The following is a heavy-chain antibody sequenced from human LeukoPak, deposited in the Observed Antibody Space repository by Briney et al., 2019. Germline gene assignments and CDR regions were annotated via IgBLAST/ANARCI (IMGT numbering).Heavy chain of an antibody. D-gene: IGHD3-22*01. J-gene: IGHJ3*02. V-gene: IGHV3-15*01. CDR2: IKSKTDGGTT. CDR3: TTMNPYYYDSSGYQTAHAFDI. Sequence: GGSLRLSCAASGFTFSDYYMSWVRQAPGKGLEWVGRIKSKTDGGTTDYAAPVKGRFTISRDDSKNTLYLQMNSLKTEDTAVYYCTTMNPYYYDSSGYQTAHAFDIWGQGTMVTVSS. CDR1: GFTFSDYY.